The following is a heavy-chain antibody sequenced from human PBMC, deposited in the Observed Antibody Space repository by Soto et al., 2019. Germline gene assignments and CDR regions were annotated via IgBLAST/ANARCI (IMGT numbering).Heavy chain of an antibody. Sequence: PSETLSLTCTVSGGSINTFYWSWVQQPAGKGREWIGRIFSSGSTSFNPSLESRVAMSVDTSKNHFSLEMTSVTAADTAVYYCVRESGGGGYCRGGSCHGMDVWGQGTTVTVSS. J-gene: IGHJ6*02. V-gene: IGHV4-4*07. CDR3: VRESGGGGYCRGGSCHGMDV. D-gene: IGHD2-15*01. CDR2: IFSSGST. CDR1: GGSINTFY.